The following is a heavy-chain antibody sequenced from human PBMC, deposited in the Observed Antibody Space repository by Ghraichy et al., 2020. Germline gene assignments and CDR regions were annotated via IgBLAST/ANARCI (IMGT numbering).Heavy chain of an antibody. V-gene: IGHV4-59*08. CDR1: GGSISSYY. J-gene: IGHJ5*02. Sequence: ESLNISCTVSGGSISSYYWSWIRQPPGKGLEWIGYIYYSGSTNYKPSLKSRVTISVDTSKNQFSLKLSSVTAADTAVYYCARHIHSSGWYGGWFDPWGQGTLVTVSS. CDR2: IYYSGST. CDR3: ARHIHSSGWYGGWFDP. D-gene: IGHD6-19*01.